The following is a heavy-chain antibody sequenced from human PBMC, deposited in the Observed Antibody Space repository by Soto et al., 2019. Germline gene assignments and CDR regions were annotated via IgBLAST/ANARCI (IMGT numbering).Heavy chain of an antibody. CDR2: IKSKTDGGTT. CDR3: TTDPFHDFWIGYRDAFDI. V-gene: IGHV3-15*01. D-gene: IGHD3-3*01. J-gene: IGHJ3*02. Sequence: PGGSLRLSCAASGFTFSNAWMSWVRQAPGKGLEWVGRIKSKTDGGTTDYAAPVKGRFTISRDDSKNTLYLQMNSLKTEDTAVYYFTTDPFHDFWIGYRDAFDIWGQGTMVTVSS. CDR1: GFTFSNAW.